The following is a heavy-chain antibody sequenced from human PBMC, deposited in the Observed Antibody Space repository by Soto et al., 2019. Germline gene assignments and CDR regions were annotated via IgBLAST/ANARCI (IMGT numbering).Heavy chain of an antibody. Sequence: SETLSLTCTVSGGSISSGGYYWSWIRQHPGKGLEWIGYIYYSGSTYYNPPLKSRVTISVDTSKNQFSLKLSSVTAADTAVYYCASDYSSGRYFDYWGQGTLVTVSS. CDR3: ASDYSSGRYFDY. CDR2: IYYSGST. D-gene: IGHD3-22*01. CDR1: GGSISSGGYY. V-gene: IGHV4-31*03. J-gene: IGHJ4*02.